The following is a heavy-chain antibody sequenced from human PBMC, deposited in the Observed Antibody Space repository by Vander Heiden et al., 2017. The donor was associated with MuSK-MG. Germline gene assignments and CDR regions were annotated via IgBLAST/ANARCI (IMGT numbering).Heavy chain of an antibody. CDR2: IYYSGST. CDR3: ARGGGVPAAIDY. CDR1: GGSISSYY. J-gene: IGHJ4*02. V-gene: IGHV4-59*01. D-gene: IGHD2-2*02. Sequence: QVQLQESGPGLVKPSETLSLTCTVSGGSISSYYWSWIRQPPGKGLEWIGYIYYSGSTNYNPSLKSRVTISVDTSKNQFSPKLSSVTAADTAVYYCARGGGVPAAIDYWGQGTLVTVSS.